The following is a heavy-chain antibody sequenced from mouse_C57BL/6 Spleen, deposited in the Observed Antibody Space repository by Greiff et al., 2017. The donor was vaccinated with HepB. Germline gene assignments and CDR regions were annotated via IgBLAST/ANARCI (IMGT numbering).Heavy chain of an antibody. J-gene: IGHJ1*03. D-gene: IGHD2-5*01. CDR1: GYTFTDYN. Sequence: SGPELVKPGASVKMSCKASGYTFTDYNMHWVKQSHGKSLEWIGYINPNNGGTSYNQKFKGKATLTVNKSSSTAYMELRSLTSEDSAVYYCARGGAYYSNYVHFDVWGTGTTVTVSS. V-gene: IGHV1-22*01. CDR2: INPNNGGT. CDR3: ARGGAYYSNYVHFDV.